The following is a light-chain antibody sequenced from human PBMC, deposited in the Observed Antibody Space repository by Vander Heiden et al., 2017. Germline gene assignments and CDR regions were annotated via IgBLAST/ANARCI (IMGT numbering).Light chain of an antibody. CDR2: WAS. CDR1: QSVFYSSNNKNY. J-gene: IGKJ2*01. Sequence: DIVMTQSPDSLAVSLGERATINCKSSQSVFYSSNNKNYLAWYQQKPGQPPKLLIYWASTRESGVPDRFSGSGFGTDFTLTISSLQAEDVAVYHCQQYYSTPYTFGQGTKLEIK. V-gene: IGKV4-1*01. CDR3: QQYYSTPYT.